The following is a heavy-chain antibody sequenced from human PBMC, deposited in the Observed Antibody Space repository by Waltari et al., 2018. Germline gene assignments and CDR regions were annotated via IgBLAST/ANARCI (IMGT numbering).Heavy chain of an antibody. CDR3: ANRGVGNYFKYFRL. Sequence: QVQLQESGPGLVKPTHTLSLTCTVSGEPISDDVSRWTYWTWIRQSAGKGLEWIGHIYSIGAVDYNPSLRSLVTISLDTPKSHFTLKLTSVTAADTAVYYCANRGVGNYFKYFRLWSPGTLVTVSS. V-gene: IGHV4-61*02. CDR1: GEPISDDVSRWTY. D-gene: IGHD1-7*01. CDR2: IYSIGAV. J-gene: IGHJ1*01.